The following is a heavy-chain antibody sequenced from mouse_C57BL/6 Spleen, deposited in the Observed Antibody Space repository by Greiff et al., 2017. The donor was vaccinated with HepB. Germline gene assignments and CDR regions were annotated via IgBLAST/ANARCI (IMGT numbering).Heavy chain of an antibody. CDR1: GFTFSSYG. V-gene: IGHV5-6*01. J-gene: IGHJ4*01. CDR3: ARHYYDSNVFYAMDY. Sequence: EVHLVESGGDLVKPGGSLKLSCAASGFTFSSYGMSWVRQTPDKRLEWVANISSGGSYTYYPDSVKGRFTISRDNAKNTLYLQMSSLKSEDTAMYYCARHYYDSNVFYAMDYWGQGTSVTVSS. CDR2: ISSGGSYT. D-gene: IGHD2-4*01.